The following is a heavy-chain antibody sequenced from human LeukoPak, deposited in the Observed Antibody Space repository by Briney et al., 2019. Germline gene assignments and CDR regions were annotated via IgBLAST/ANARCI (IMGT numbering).Heavy chain of an antibody. D-gene: IGHD2-15*01. CDR1: GGSLSYSY. CDR2: VHYSGST. Sequence: SETLSLTCTVSGGSLSYSYWSWIRQPPGKGLEWIGYVHYSGSTNYNPSLKSRVTMSVDTSKDQFSLKLSSVTAADTAVYYCAREVVAAAGTVDYWGQGTLVTVSS. CDR3: AREVVAAAGTVDY. V-gene: IGHV4-59*01. J-gene: IGHJ4*02.